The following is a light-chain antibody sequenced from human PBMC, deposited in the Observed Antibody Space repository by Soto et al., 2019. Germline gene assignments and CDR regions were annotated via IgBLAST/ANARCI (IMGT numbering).Light chain of an antibody. J-gene: IGKJ3*01. CDR3: QQYGSSIFT. CDR2: GAS. V-gene: IGKV3-20*01. CDR1: QSVSSSY. Sequence: EIVLTQSPGTLSLSPGERATLSCRASQSVSSSYLAWYQQKPGQAPRLLIYGASGKAAGIPDRFSGSGSGTDLTLTISRLEPEDLAVYYCQQYGSSIFTFGPGTKVDIK.